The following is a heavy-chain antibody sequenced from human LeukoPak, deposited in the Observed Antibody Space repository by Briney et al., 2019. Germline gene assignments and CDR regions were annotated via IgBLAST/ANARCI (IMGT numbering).Heavy chain of an antibody. CDR3: ARVRYFDWDAFDI. CDR2: IKQDGSEK. CDR1: GFTFSSYW. Sequence: GGSLRLSCAASGFTFSSYWMSWVRQAPGKGLEWVANIKQDGSEKYYVDSVKGRFTISRDNAKNSLYLQMNNLRAEDTAVYYCARVRYFDWDAFDIWGQGTMVTVSS. D-gene: IGHD3-9*01. J-gene: IGHJ3*02. V-gene: IGHV3-7*04.